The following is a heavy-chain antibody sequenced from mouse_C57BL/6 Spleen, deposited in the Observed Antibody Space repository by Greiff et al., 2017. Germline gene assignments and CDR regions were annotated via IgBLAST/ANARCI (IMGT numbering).Heavy chain of an antibody. CDR3: TSRVYGSNFDY. J-gene: IGHJ2*01. CDR2: IYPSDSET. V-gene: IGHV1-61*01. Sequence: QVQLQQSGAELVRPGSSVKLSCKASGYTFTSYWMDWVKQRPGQGLEWIGNIYPSDSETHYNQKFKDKATLTVDKSSSTAYMQLSSLTSEDSAVYYCTSRVYGSNFDYWGQGTTLTVSS. D-gene: IGHD1-1*01. CDR1: GYTFTSYW.